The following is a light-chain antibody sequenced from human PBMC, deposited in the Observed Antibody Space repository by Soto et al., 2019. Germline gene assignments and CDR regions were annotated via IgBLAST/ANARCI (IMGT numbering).Light chain of an antibody. CDR3: QQYCSSPRT. J-gene: IGKJ2*01. CDR1: QSVSSSY. V-gene: IGKV3-20*01. CDR2: GAS. Sequence: EIVLTQSPGTLSLSPGERATLSCRASQSVSSSYLAWYQQKPGQAPRLLIYGASSRATGIPDSFSGSGSGTDFTLTISRLEPEAFAVYYCQQYCSSPRTFGQGTKLEIK.